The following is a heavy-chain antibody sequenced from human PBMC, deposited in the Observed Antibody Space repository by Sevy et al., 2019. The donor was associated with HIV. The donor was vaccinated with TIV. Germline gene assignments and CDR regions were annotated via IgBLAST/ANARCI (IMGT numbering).Heavy chain of an antibody. Sequence: SETLSLTCTVSGGSISSSSYYWGWIRQPPGKGLEWIGSIYYSGSTYYNPSLKSRVTISVDTSKNQFSLKLSSVTAADTAVYYCARQWIQLSPKSKQNWFDPWGQRTLVTVSS. CDR3: ARQWIQLSPKSKQNWFDP. D-gene: IGHD5-18*01. J-gene: IGHJ5*02. V-gene: IGHV4-39*01. CDR2: IYYSGST. CDR1: GGSISSSSYY.